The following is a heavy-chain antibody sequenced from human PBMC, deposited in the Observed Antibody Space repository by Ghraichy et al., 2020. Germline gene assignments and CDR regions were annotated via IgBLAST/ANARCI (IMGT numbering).Heavy chain of an antibody. J-gene: IGHJ5*02. CDR2: IHYSGNT. Sequence: SETLSLTCTVSGGSVSSGSYYWSWIRQPPGKGLEWIGYIHYSGNTNYNPSLKSRVTISVDTSKNQFSLKLSSVTAADTAVYYCAREPPSYEGNWFDPWGQGTLVTVSS. V-gene: IGHV4-61*01. CDR3: AREPPSYEGNWFDP. D-gene: IGHD3-10*01. CDR1: GGSVSSGSYY.